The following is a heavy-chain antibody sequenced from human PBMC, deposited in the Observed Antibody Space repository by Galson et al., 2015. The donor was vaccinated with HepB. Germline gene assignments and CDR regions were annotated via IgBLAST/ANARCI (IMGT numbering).Heavy chain of an antibody. Sequence: SVKVSCKASGSTFTSYDINWVRQATGQGLEWMGWMNPNSGNTGYAQKFQGRVTMTRNTSTSTAYMELRSLRSDDTAVYYCARDLLRGYCSSPSCAKFHPSGQGTLVTVSS. V-gene: IGHV1-8*01. J-gene: IGHJ5*02. CDR1: GSTFTSYD. CDR2: MNPNSGNT. D-gene: IGHD2-2*03. CDR3: ARDLLRGYCSSPSCAKFHP.